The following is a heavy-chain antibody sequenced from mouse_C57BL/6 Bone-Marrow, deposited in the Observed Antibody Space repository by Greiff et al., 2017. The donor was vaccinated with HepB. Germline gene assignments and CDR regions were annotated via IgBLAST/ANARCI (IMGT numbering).Heavy chain of an antibody. CDR3: TRRGIYDYALYY. V-gene: IGHV1-64*01. CDR2: IHPNSGST. J-gene: IGHJ2*01. CDR1: GYTFTSYW. D-gene: IGHD2-4*01. Sequence: QVQLQQPGAELVKPGASVKLYCKASGYTFTSYWMHWVKQRPGQGLEWIGMIHPNSGSTNYNEKFKSKATLTVDKSSSTAYMQLSSLTSEDSAVYYCTRRGIYDYALYYWGQGTTLTVSS.